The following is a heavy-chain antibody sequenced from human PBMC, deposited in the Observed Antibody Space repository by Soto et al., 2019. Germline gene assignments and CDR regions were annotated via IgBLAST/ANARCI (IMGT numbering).Heavy chain of an antibody. CDR3: VTAGPELYYYYYGMDV. V-gene: IGHV3-15*01. J-gene: IGHJ6*02. Sequence: PGGSLRLSCAASGFTFREAWMSWVRQAPGKWLEWVGRIKSKSDGETTDYAAPVKGRFTISRDDSEKTLHLQMNSLKAEDSAIYYCVTAGPELYYYYYGMDVWGQGXTVTVYS. CDR1: GFTFREAW. D-gene: IGHD1-7*01. CDR2: IKSKSDGETT.